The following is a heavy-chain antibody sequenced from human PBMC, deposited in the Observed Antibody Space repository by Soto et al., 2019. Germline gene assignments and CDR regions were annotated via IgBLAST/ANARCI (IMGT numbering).Heavy chain of an antibody. V-gene: IGHV4-59*01. D-gene: IGHD3-10*01. CDR1: GGSISSYY. J-gene: IGHJ5*01. CDR2: IFYSGST. CDR3: AGLIGDPVRGLDS. Sequence: QVQLQESGPGLVKPSETLSLTCTVSGGSISSYYWSWIRQPPGKGLEWIGFIFYSGSTSYNPSLKTHGTISRATSEYPFSLTLNPVTAADAAVYYRAGLIGDPVRGLDSWGQGTLVAVSS.